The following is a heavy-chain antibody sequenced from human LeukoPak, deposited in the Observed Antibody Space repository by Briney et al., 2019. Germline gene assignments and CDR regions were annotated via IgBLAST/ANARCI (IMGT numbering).Heavy chain of an antibody. Sequence: GGSLRLSCAASGFTVSSNYMSWVRQAPGKGLEWVSVIYSAGSIYYADSVEGRFTISRDNSKNTLYLQMMSLRAEDTAVYYCARGRSYYYDSTGSFDFWGQGTLVTVSS. V-gene: IGHV3-66*01. CDR1: GFTVSSNY. CDR2: IYSAGSI. J-gene: IGHJ4*02. CDR3: ARGRSYYYDSTGSFDF. D-gene: IGHD3-22*01.